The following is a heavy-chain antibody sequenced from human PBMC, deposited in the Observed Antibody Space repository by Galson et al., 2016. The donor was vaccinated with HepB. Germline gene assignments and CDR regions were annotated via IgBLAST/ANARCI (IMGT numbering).Heavy chain of an antibody. D-gene: IGHD3-3*02. CDR3: SRVHFWCGYYLDY. V-gene: IGHV1-18*01. CDR2: ITTYNGNT. J-gene: IGHJ4*02. Sequence: SVKVSCKASGYTFTNYGISWVRQAPGHGLEWVGWITTYNGNTNYAQKFQDRVTMTTDKSTNTAYMELRSLRSDDTAVYYCSRVHFWCGYYLDYWGQGTLVTCSS. CDR1: GYTFTNYG.